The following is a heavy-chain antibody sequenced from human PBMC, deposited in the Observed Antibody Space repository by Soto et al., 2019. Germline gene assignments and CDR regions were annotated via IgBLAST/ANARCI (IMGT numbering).Heavy chain of an antibody. J-gene: IGHJ4*02. D-gene: IGHD3-22*01. CDR1: GYTFTNYA. V-gene: IGHV1-3*01. CDR3: ARDAVYDSSGYDHPPDY. Sequence: ASVKVSCKASGYTFTNYAMHWVRQAPGQRLEWKGWINAGNGHTKNSQKFQGRVTITADESTSTAYMELSSLRSEDTAFYYCARDAVYDSSGYDHPPDYWGQGTLVTVSS. CDR2: INAGNGHT.